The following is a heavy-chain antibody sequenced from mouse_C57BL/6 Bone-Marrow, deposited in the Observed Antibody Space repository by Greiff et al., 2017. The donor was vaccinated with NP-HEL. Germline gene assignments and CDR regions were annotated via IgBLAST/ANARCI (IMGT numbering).Heavy chain of an antibody. CDR1: GFTFSSYA. CDR2: ISDGGSYT. CDR3: ARSHYSNYVGFAY. J-gene: IGHJ3*01. V-gene: IGHV5-4*03. Sequence: EVNVVESGGGLVKPGGSLKLSCAASGFTFSSYAMSWVRQTPEKRLEWVATISDGGSYTYYPDNVKGRFTISRDNAKNNLYLQMSHLKSEDTAMYYCARSHYSNYVGFAYWGQGTLVTVSA. D-gene: IGHD2-5*01.